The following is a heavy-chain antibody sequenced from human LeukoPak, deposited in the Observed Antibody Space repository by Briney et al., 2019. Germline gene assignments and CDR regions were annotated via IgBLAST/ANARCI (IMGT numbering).Heavy chain of an antibody. Sequence: GRSLRLSCAASGFTFSSYAMHWVRQAPGKGLEWVSYISSSSSTISYADSVKGRFTISRDNAKNSLYLQMNSLRAEDTAVYYCAKDSGGGYYYMDVWGKGTTVTVSS. D-gene: IGHD4-23*01. CDR1: GFTFSSYA. CDR2: ISSSSSTI. J-gene: IGHJ6*03. CDR3: AKDSGGGYYYMDV. V-gene: IGHV3-48*01.